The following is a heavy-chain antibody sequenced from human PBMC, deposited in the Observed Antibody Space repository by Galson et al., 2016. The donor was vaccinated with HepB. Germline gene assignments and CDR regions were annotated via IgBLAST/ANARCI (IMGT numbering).Heavy chain of an antibody. V-gene: IGHV3-11*03. CDR1: GFSFSDYF. Sequence: SLRLSCAASGFSFSDYFMAWIRQAPGKGLEWVSYISTLATSTNYADSLRGRFIMSRDNARKLLFLELTNVTVEDTATCYCARRGGDFYGMDVWGPGTTVIVSS. CDR2: ISTLATST. CDR3: ARRGGDFYGMDV. D-gene: IGHD3-16*01. J-gene: IGHJ6*02.